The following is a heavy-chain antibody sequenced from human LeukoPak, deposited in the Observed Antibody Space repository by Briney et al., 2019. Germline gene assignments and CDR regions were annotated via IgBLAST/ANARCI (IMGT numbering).Heavy chain of an antibody. Sequence: GGSLRLSCAASGFTFSSYWMHWVRQAPGKGLVWVSRINSDGSSTSYADSVKGRFTISRDNAKNTLYLQMNSLRAEDTAVYYCAKGRGYSYGDNDAFDIWGQGTMVTVSS. J-gene: IGHJ3*02. CDR2: INSDGSST. CDR1: GFTFSSYW. CDR3: AKGRGYSYGDNDAFDI. D-gene: IGHD5-18*01. V-gene: IGHV3-74*01.